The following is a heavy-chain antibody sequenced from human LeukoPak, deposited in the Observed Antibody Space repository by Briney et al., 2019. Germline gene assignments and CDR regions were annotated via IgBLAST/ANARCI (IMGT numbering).Heavy chain of an antibody. D-gene: IGHD3-10*01. Sequence: PGGSLRLSCAASGFTFSNYAMSWVRQAPGKGLEWVSGISDVEYSTYYTDSVKGRFTISRDNSKNTVYLEMNNLRAEDTAVYFCARHDSYIPYWGQGSMVTLSS. J-gene: IGHJ4*02. CDR3: ARHDSYIPY. CDR1: GFTFSNYA. CDR2: ISDVEYST. V-gene: IGHV3-23*01.